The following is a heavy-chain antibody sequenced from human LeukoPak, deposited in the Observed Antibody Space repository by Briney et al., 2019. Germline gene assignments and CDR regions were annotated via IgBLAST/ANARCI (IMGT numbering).Heavy chain of an antibody. Sequence: GSLRLSCAASGSTFSDYYMSWIRQPPGKGLEWIGEINHSGSTKYNSSLKSRVTISVDTSKNQFSLKLSSVTAADTAVYYCARRLGRKFGERFYYYHYMDVWGKGTTVTISS. D-gene: IGHD3-10*01. J-gene: IGHJ6*03. CDR3: ARRLGRKFGERFYYYHYMDV. CDR2: INHSGST. CDR1: GSTFSDYY. V-gene: IGHV4-34*01.